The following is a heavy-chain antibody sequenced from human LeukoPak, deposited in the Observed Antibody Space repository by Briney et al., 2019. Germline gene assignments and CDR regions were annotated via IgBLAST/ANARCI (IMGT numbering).Heavy chain of an antibody. CDR2: INPNSGGT. V-gene: IGHV1-2*02. D-gene: IGHD6-19*01. J-gene: IGHJ4*02. CDR1: GYTFTGYY. CDR3: ASDWGYSSGQSDY. Sequence: GASVKVSCKASGYTFTGYYMHWVRQAPGQGLEWMGWINPNSGGTNYAQKFQGRVTMTRDTSISTAYMELSRLRSDDTAVYYCASDWGYSSGQSDYWGQGTMVTVSS.